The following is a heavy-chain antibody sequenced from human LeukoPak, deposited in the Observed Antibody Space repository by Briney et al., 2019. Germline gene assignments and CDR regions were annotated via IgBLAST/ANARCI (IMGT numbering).Heavy chain of an antibody. CDR1: GFSFSSYA. Sequence: GGSLRLSCAASGFSFSSYAMTWARQAPVKGLEWVSAISGDGTRTYYADSVKGRFTISRDNSKNTLYLEMSSLGVEDTAIYYCAKWPEGAMDYFDYWGQGTLVTVSS. CDR2: ISGDGTRT. D-gene: IGHD3-16*01. V-gene: IGHV3-23*01. J-gene: IGHJ4*02. CDR3: AKWPEGAMDYFDY.